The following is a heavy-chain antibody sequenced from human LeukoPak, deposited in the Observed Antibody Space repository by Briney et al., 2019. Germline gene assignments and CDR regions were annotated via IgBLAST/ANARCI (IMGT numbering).Heavy chain of an antibody. Sequence: SETLSLTCTVSGGSIDSYYWSWIRQPPGKGLEWIGYVYYSDTTNYNPSLKSRVTISIDTSKNQFSLKLNSATAADTAVYYCAREFPSAADAFDFLGQGTKVTVSS. CDR2: VYYSDTT. CDR3: AREFPSAADAFDF. D-gene: IGHD6-13*01. CDR1: GGSIDSYY. V-gene: IGHV4-59*01. J-gene: IGHJ3*01.